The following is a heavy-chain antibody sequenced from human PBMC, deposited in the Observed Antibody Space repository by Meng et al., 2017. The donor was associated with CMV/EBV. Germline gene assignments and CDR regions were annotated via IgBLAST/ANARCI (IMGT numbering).Heavy chain of an antibody. CDR3: ARAYPGYHYDFWSGYYKNYYYGMDV. V-gene: IGHV1-8*01. Sequence: ASVKVSCKASGYTFTSYDINWVRQATGQGLEWMGWMNPNRGNTGYAQKFQGRVTMTRNTSISTAYMELSSLRSEDTAVYYCARAYPGYHYDFWSGYYKNYYYGMDVWGQGTTVTVSS. CDR1: GYTFTSYD. J-gene: IGHJ6*02. CDR2: MNPNRGNT. D-gene: IGHD3-3*01.